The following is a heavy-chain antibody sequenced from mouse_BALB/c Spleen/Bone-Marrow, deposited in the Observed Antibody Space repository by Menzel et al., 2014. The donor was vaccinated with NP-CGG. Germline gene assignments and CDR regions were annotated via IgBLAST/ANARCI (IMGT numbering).Heavy chain of an antibody. J-gene: IGHJ4*01. CDR3: ARSAYYGNGAMDY. V-gene: IGHV3-2*02. CDR2: ISYSGSS. Sequence: EVKLVESGPGLVKPSQSLSLTCTVTGYSITSDCACNWIRQFPGNKLEWMGYISYSGSSSYIPSLKSRISITRDTSKNQFFLQLNSVTTEDTATYYCARSAYYGNGAMDYWGQGTSVTVSS. CDR1: GYSITSDCA. D-gene: IGHD2-10*01.